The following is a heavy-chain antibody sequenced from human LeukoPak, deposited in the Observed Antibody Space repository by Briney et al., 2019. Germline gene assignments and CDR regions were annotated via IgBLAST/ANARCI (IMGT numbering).Heavy chain of an antibody. CDR2: IYHSGST. Sequence: SETLSLTCAVSGYSISSGYYWGWIRQPPGKGLEWLGSIYHSGSTYYNPSLKSRVTISVDTSKNQFSLKLSSVTAADTAVYYCARLKYQLLLGYMDVWGKGTTVTVSS. CDR1: GYSISSGYY. J-gene: IGHJ6*03. V-gene: IGHV4-38-2*01. D-gene: IGHD2-2*01. CDR3: ARLKYQLLLGYMDV.